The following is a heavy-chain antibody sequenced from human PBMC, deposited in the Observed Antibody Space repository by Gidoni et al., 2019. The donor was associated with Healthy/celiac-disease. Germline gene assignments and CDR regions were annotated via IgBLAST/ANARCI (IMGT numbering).Heavy chain of an antibody. J-gene: IGHJ3*02. V-gene: IGHV3-9*01. Sequence: EVQLVESGGGLVQPGRSLRLSCAASGFTFDDYAMHWVRQAPGKGLEWVSGISWNSGSIGYADSVKGRFTISRDNAKNSLYLQMNSLRAEDTALYYCAKDASTGGFGAFDIWGQGTMVTVSS. CDR3: AKDASTGGFGAFDI. CDR1: GFTFDDYA. D-gene: IGHD2-8*02. CDR2: ISWNSGSI.